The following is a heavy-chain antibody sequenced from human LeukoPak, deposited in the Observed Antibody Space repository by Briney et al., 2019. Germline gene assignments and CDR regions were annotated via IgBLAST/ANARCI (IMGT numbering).Heavy chain of an antibody. D-gene: IGHD6-13*01. Sequence: GGSLRLSCAASGFTFDDYGMSWVRQAPGKGLEWVCVINWYGGSTGYAESVKGRFTISRDNAKNSLYLQMNSLRAEDTALYYCAREDSSSSSDYWGQGTLVTVSS. CDR3: AREDSSSSSDY. CDR1: GFTFDDYG. CDR2: INWYGGST. J-gene: IGHJ4*02. V-gene: IGHV3-20*04.